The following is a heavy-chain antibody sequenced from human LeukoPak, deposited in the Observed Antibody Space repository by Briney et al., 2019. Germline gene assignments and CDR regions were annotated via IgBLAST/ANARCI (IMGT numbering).Heavy chain of an antibody. V-gene: IGHV3-23*01. D-gene: IGHD3-22*01. CDR1: GFTFSSYA. Sequence: GGSLRLSCVASGFTFSSYAMSWVRQAPGKGLEWVSQISDDSGRIYYADSVKGRFSISRDNSKNTLYLQMNSLRAEDTAVYYCARGAPYYDSSGYYRYFDYWGQGTLVTVSS. J-gene: IGHJ4*02. CDR2: ISDDSGRI. CDR3: ARGAPYYDSSGYYRYFDY.